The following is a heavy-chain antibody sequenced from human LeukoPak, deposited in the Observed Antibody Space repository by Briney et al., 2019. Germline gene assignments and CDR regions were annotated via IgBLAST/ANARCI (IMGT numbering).Heavy chain of an antibody. D-gene: IGHD3-22*01. J-gene: IGHJ4*02. V-gene: IGHV4-59*01. CDR2: IYYSGST. CDR3: ARYYYDSSGYYFDY. CDR1: GGSISSYY. Sequence: SETLSLTCTVSGGSISSYYWSWIRQPPGKGLEWIRYIYYSGSTNYNPSLKSRVTISVDTSKNQFSLKLSSVTAADTAVYYCARYYYDSSGYYFDYWGQGTLVTVSS.